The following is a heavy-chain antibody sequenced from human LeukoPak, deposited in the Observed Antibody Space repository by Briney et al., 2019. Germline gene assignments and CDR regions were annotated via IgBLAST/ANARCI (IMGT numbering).Heavy chain of an antibody. CDR1: GGTFSSYA. Sequence: GASVKVSCKASGGTFSSYAISWVRQAPGQGLEWMGGIIPIFGTANYAQKFQGRVTITADESTSTAYMELSSLRSEDTAVYYCARVGSGSYSPPAYYYGMDVWGQGTTVTVSS. V-gene: IGHV1-69*13. D-gene: IGHD1-26*01. CDR3: ARVGSGSYSPPAYYYGMDV. J-gene: IGHJ6*02. CDR2: IIPIFGTA.